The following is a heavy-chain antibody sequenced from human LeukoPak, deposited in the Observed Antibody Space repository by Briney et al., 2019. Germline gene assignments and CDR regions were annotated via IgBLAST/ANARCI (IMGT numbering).Heavy chain of an antibody. CDR3: ARVGVSSRGGHYYYYMDV. Sequence: GASVKVSCKASGYTFTSYGISWVRQAPGQGLEWMGWISAYNGNTNYAQKLQGRVTMTTDTSTSTAYMELRSLRSDDTAVYYCARVGVSSRGGHYYYYMDVWGKGTTVTVSS. CDR1: GYTFTSYG. CDR2: ISAYNGNT. V-gene: IGHV1-18*01. D-gene: IGHD6-6*01. J-gene: IGHJ6*03.